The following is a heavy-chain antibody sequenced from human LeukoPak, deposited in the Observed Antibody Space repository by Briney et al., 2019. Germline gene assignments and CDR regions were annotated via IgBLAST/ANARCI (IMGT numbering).Heavy chain of an antibody. CDR3: ARLRYFDWLSIDY. D-gene: IGHD3-9*01. CDR2: IYYSGST. CDR1: GGSISSSSCY. Sequence: SETLSLTCTVSGGSISSSSCYWGWIRQPPGKGLEWIGSIYYSGSTYYNPSLKSRVTISVDTSKNQFSLKLSSVTAADTAVYYCARLRYFDWLSIDYWGQGTLVTVSS. V-gene: IGHV4-39*01. J-gene: IGHJ4*02.